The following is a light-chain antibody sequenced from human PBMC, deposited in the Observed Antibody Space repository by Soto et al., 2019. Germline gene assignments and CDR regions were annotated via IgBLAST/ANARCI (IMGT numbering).Light chain of an antibody. J-gene: IGKJ5*01. V-gene: IGKV3-20*01. CDR3: QQYGNSPIT. Sequence: EIVMAQSPATLSVTPGERATLSGSASQSVSSNLAWYQQKPGQAPRLLIYGASTRATGIPDRFSGSGSGTDFTLTVSRLEPEDFALYYCQQYGNSPITFGQGTRLE. CDR1: QSVSSN. CDR2: GAS.